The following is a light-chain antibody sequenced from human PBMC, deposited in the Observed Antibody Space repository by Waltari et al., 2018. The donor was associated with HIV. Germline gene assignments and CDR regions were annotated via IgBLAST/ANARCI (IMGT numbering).Light chain of an antibody. Sequence: QSVLTQPPSVSAAPGQKVTISCSGSSSNIGPYSVSWYQPFPGAAPRLLIYDNSKRPSGIPDRFSGSKSGTSATLGIAGLQTGDEADYFCATWDSSLTSWVFGGGTKLTVL. J-gene: IGLJ3*02. CDR1: SSNIGPYS. V-gene: IGLV1-51*01. CDR3: ATWDSSLTSWV. CDR2: DNS.